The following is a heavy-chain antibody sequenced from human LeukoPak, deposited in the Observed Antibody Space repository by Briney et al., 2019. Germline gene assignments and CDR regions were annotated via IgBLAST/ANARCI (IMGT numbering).Heavy chain of an antibody. CDR3: ARHGVATINIDY. V-gene: IGHV4-34*01. Sequence: SETLSLTCAVYGGSFSGYYWSWIRQPPGKGLEWIGEINHSGSTNYNPSLKSRVTISVDTSKNQFSLKLSSVTAADTAVYYCARHGVATINIDYWGQGTLVTVSS. J-gene: IGHJ4*02. CDR1: GGSFSGYY. CDR2: INHSGST. D-gene: IGHD5-12*01.